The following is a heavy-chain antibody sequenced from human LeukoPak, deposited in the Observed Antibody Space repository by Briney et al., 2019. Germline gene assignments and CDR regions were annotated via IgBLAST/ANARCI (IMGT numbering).Heavy chain of an antibody. Sequence: GGSLRLSCAASGFTFSGSAMSWVRQAPGKGLEWVSLIIGSGINTHYADSVKGRFTISRDNSKNTLYLQMNSLRVEDTAIYYCAKDEGEGGLQNFESRGQGTLVTVSS. CDR1: GFTFSGSA. J-gene: IGHJ4*02. CDR2: IIGSGINT. CDR3: AKDEGEGGLQNFES. D-gene: IGHD2-15*01. V-gene: IGHV3-23*01.